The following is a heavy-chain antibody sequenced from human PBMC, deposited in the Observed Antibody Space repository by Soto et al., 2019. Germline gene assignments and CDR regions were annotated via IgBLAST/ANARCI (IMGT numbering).Heavy chain of an antibody. CDR2: ISWNSGSI. CDR3: AKGPVWEWLSYFDY. Sequence: EVQLVESGGGLVQPGRSLRLSCAASGFTFDDYAMHWVRQAPGKGLEWVSGISWNSGSIGYADSVKGRFTISRDNAKNSLYLQMNSLRAEDTALYYCAKGPVWEWLSYFDYWGQGTLVTVS. CDR1: GFTFDDYA. J-gene: IGHJ4*02. V-gene: IGHV3-9*01. D-gene: IGHD3-3*01.